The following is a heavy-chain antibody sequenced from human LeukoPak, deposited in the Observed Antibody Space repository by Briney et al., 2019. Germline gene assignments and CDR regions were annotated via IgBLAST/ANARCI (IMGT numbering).Heavy chain of an antibody. J-gene: IGHJ3*02. D-gene: IGHD3-10*01. CDR3: ARVGGGVISSFDAFDI. CDR1: GYTFTSYY. V-gene: IGHV1-46*01. Sequence: GASVKVSCKASGYTFTSYYMHWVRQAPGQGLEWMGIINPSGGSTSYAQKFQGRVTMTRDTSTSTVYMELSSLRSEDTAVYYCARVGGGVISSFDAFDIWGQGTMVTVSS. CDR2: INPSGGST.